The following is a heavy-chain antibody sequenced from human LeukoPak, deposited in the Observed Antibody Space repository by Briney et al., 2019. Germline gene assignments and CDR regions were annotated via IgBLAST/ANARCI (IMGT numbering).Heavy chain of an antibody. CDR1: GFIFSSYP. Sequence: GGSLRLSCAASGFIFSSYPMSWVRQAPGKGLEWVSAISGTAEDTYYADSVKGRFSISRDNSRNTVHLQMNSLRPEDTAVYYCANQRGGFWGQGTLVTVSS. CDR2: ISGTAEDT. V-gene: IGHV3-23*01. CDR3: ANQRGGF. J-gene: IGHJ4*02. D-gene: IGHD3-10*01.